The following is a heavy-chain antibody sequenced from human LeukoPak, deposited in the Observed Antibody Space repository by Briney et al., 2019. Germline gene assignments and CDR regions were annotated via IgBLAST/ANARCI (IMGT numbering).Heavy chain of an antibody. CDR2: INQDGSQK. CDR1: GFTFNNYW. D-gene: IGHD2-15*01. CDR3: ARGEYDGGY. Sequence: QPAGSLTLTCAVSGFTFNNYWASWVRQAPGKGLEWVANINQDGSQKYYVDSVRGPITISRDNTKNSLYLQMNSLRVEATAVYYCARGEYDGGYWGQGTLVTVSS. V-gene: IGHV3-7*03. J-gene: IGHJ4*02.